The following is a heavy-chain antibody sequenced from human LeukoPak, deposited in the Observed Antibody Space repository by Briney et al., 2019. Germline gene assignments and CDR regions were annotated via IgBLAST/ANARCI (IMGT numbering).Heavy chain of an antibody. CDR1: GGSFSGYY. D-gene: IGHD2-15*01. J-gene: IGHJ4*02. Sequence: SETLSLTCAVYGGSFSGYYWSWIRQPPGKWLEWIGEINHSGSTNYNPSLKSRVTISVDTSKNQFSLKLSSVTAADTAVYYCARDDCSGGSCYDYWGQGTLVTVSS. CDR3: ARDDCSGGSCYDY. V-gene: IGHV4-34*01. CDR2: INHSGST.